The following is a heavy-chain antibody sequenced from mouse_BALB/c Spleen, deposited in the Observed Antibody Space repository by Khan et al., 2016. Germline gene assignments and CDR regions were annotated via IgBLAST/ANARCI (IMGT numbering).Heavy chain of an antibody. J-gene: IGHJ2*01. CDR2: IDPTNGNT. CDR1: AFNIKDTY. V-gene: IGHV14-3*02. Sequence: VQLKESGAELVKPGASVKLSCTSSAFNIKDTYMHWVKQRPEQGLEWIGRIDPTNGNTKYDPKFQGKATITADTSSNTAYLQLSSLTSEDTAVYYCARRGPIVCVGSSYGYWGQGTTLTVSS. D-gene: IGHD1-1*01. CDR3: ARRGPIVCVGSSYGY.